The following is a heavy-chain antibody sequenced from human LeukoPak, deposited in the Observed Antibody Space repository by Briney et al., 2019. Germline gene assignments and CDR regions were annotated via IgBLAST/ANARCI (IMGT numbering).Heavy chain of an antibody. D-gene: IGHD6-19*01. J-gene: IGHJ4*02. CDR1: GGSISNTNW. V-gene: IGHV4-4*02. CDR3: ARSSGWYRANDY. CDR2: VNLQGST. Sequence: SETLSLTCGVSGGSISNTNWWTWVRQPPGKGLEWIGEVNLQGSTNYNPSLKSRVTISVDTSKNQFSLKLSSVTAADTAVYYCARSSGWYRANDYWGQGTLVTVSS.